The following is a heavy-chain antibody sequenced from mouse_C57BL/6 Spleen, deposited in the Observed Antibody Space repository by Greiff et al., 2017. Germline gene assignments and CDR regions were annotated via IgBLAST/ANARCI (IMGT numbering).Heavy chain of an antibody. V-gene: IGHV1-15*01. Sequence: VQLQESGAELVRPGASVTLSCKASGYTFTNYEMHWVKQTPVHGLEWIGAIDPETGGTAYNQKFKGKAILTAEKSSSTAYMELRSLTSEDSAVYYCTPLGNYVEFSYWGHATLVTVSA. CDR1: GYTFTNYE. CDR2: IDPETGGT. CDR3: TPLGNYVEFSY. D-gene: IGHD2-1*01. J-gene: IGHJ3*01.